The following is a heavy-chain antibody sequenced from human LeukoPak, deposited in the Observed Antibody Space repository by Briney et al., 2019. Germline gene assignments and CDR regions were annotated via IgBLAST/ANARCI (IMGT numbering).Heavy chain of an antibody. CDR1: GFTFSSYE. D-gene: IGHD5-18*01. CDR2: ISSSGSTI. V-gene: IGHV3-48*03. CDR3: ARDAGYSYAWFDP. J-gene: IGHJ5*02. Sequence: GGSLRLSCAASGFTFSSYEMNWVRQAPGKGLEWVSYISSSGSTIYYADSAKGRFTISRDNAKNSLYLQMNSLRAEDTAVYYCARDAGYSYAWFDPWGQGTLVTVSS.